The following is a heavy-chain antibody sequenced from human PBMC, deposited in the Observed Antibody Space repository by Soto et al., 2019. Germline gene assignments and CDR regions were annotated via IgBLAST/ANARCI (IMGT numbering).Heavy chain of an antibody. J-gene: IGHJ6*02. Sequence: QVQLQESGPGLVKPSETLSLTCNVSGGSIRSFYWSWVRQPAGKALEWIGRIYTSGSTNYNPSLRSRVSISVDTSKNPFSLTVTSVTDADTAVYYCAREGASGFGMDVWGQGTTVTVSS. CDR3: AREGASGFGMDV. CDR2: IYTSGST. V-gene: IGHV4-4*07. CDR1: GGSIRSFY. D-gene: IGHD1-26*01.